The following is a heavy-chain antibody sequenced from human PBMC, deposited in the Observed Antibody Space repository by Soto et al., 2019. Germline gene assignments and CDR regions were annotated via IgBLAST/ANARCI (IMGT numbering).Heavy chain of an antibody. Sequence: PSETLSLTCAVASDSISSGYYWGWIRQPPGKGLEWIGSIYHSGSTYYNPSLKSRVTISVDTSKNQFSLKLSSVTAADTAVYYCARDWGLAVAAAGKNWFDPWGQGTLVTVSS. V-gene: IGHV4-38-2*02. CDR3: ARDWGLAVAAAGKNWFDP. CDR2: IYHSGST. CDR1: SDSISSGYY. J-gene: IGHJ5*02. D-gene: IGHD6-13*01.